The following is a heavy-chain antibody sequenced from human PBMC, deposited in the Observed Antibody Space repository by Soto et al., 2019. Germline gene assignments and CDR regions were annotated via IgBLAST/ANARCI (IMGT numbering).Heavy chain of an antibody. CDR1: GFTFSSYA. Sequence: GGSLRLSCAASGFTFSSYAMSWVRQAPGKGLEWVSAISGSGGSTYYADSVKGRFTISRDNSKNTLYLQMNSLRAEDTAVYYCEKDRCSSTSGPIKFDYWGQGTLVNVSS. CDR2: ISGSGGST. D-gene: IGHD2-2*01. CDR3: EKDRCSSTSGPIKFDY. V-gene: IGHV3-23*01. J-gene: IGHJ4*02.